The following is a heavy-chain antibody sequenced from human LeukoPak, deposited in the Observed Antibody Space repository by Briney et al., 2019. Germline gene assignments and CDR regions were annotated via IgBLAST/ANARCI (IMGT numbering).Heavy chain of an antibody. CDR1: GFTLSSYS. CDR3: ARVGSNQWLDY. CDR2: ISGGSSTI. V-gene: IGHV3-48*01. D-gene: IGHD6-19*01. Sequence: GGSLRLSCAASGFTLSSYSMNWVRQAPGKGLEWFSYISGGSSTIYNADSVKGRFAISRDNAKNLLYLLVDTLRAEDTAVYYCARVGSNQWLDYWGQGTLVTVSS. J-gene: IGHJ4*02.